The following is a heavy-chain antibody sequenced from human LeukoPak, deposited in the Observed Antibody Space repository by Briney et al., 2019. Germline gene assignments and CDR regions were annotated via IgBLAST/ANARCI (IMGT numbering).Heavy chain of an antibody. Sequence: SQTLSLTCTVSGGSISSGSYYWSWIRQPAGKGLEWIGRIYTSGSTNYTPSLKSRVTISVDTYKNQFSLKLSSVTAADTAVYYCARDLGRNYYDSSGWFDYWGQGTLVTVSS. CDR1: GGSISSGSYY. J-gene: IGHJ4*02. CDR2: IYTSGST. V-gene: IGHV4-61*02. CDR3: ARDLGRNYYDSSGWFDY. D-gene: IGHD3-22*01.